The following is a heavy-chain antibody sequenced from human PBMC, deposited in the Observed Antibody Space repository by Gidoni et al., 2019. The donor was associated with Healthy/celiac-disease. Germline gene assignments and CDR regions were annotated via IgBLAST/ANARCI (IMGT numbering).Heavy chain of an antibody. J-gene: IGHJ4*02. V-gene: IGHV1-46*03. CDR1: GLTFTSYY. Sequence: QVQLVQSGAEVKQPGASVKVSCKASGLTFTSYYMHWVRQAPGQGLEWMGIIKPSGGSTSYAQKFQGRVTMTRDTSTSTVYMELSSLRSEDTAVYYCARGHLVVPAAITVSPLDYWGQGTLVTVSS. CDR3: ARGHLVVPAAITVSPLDY. D-gene: IGHD2-2*01. CDR2: IKPSGGST.